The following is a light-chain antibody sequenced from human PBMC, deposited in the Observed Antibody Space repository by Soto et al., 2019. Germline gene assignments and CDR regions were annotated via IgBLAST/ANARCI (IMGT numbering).Light chain of an antibody. CDR2: DAS. CDR3: KQYHSYWT. J-gene: IGKJ1*01. Sequence: DFQMPQSPSTLSASVGDSLTITGRASQNIRSRLAWFQQKPGKAPKLLIYDASSLESGVPQRFSGSGSGTEFTLTISSLQTDDFSTYYCKQYHSYWTVGKGTKVDIK. V-gene: IGKV1-5*01. CDR1: QNIRSR.